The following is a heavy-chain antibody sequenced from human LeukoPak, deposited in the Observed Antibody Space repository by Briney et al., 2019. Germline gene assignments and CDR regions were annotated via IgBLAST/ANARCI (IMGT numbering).Heavy chain of an antibody. CDR2: IRNDGSNH. J-gene: IGHJ4*02. Sequence: GGSLRLSCAASGFTFSHHGMHWVRQAPGKGLEWVAFIRNDGSNHYYADSVKGRFTISRDNSKNNVYLQMYSLRVEDTSIYYCANSGLNRFEYWGQGALVTVSS. V-gene: IGHV3-30*02. CDR1: GFTFSHHG. D-gene: IGHD2-15*01. CDR3: ANSGLNRFEY.